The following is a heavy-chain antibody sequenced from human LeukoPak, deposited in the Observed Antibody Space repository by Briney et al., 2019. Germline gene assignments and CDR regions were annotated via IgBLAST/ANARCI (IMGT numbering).Heavy chain of an antibody. J-gene: IGHJ4*02. V-gene: IGHV3-11*04. CDR1: GFTFSDYY. D-gene: IGHD2-2*02. CDR3: ARDWDCSSTSCYTYFDY. Sequence: GGSLRLSCAASGFTFSDYYMSWIRQAPGKGLEWVSYISSSGSTIYYADSVKGRFTISRDNAKNSLYLQMNSLRAEDTAVYYCARDWDCSSTSCYTYFDYWGQGTLVTVSS. CDR2: ISSSGSTI.